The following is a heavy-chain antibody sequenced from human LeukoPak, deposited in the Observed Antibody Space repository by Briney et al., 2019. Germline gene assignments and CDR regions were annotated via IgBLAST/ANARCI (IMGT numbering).Heavy chain of an antibody. CDR1: GFTFSSYG. V-gene: IGHV3-33*01. CDR3: ARDGGSGELPPFYYYGMDV. D-gene: IGHD1-26*01. J-gene: IGHJ6*02. Sequence: AGRSLRLSCAASGFTFSSYGMHWVRQAPGKGLEWVAVIWYDGSNKYYADSVKGRFTISRDNSKNTLYLQMNSLRAEDTAVYYCARDGGSGELPPFYYYGMDVWGQGTTVTVSS. CDR2: IWYDGSNK.